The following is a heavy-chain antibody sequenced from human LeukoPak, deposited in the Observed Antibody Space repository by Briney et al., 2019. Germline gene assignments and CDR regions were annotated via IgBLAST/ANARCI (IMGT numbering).Heavy chain of an antibody. V-gene: IGHV1-69*02. Sequence: SVKVSCKASGGTFSSYTISWVRQAPGQGLEWMGRIIPILGIANYAQKFQGRVTITADKSTSTAYLQWSSLKASDTAMYYCARQDRSGYDFLIDYWGQGTLVTVSS. J-gene: IGHJ4*02. D-gene: IGHD5-12*01. CDR3: ARQDRSGYDFLIDY. CDR2: IIPILGIA. CDR1: GGTFSSYT.